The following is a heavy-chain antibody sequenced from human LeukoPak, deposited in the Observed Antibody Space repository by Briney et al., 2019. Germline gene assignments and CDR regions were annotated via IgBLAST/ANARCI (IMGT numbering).Heavy chain of an antibody. J-gene: IGHJ4*02. V-gene: IGHV3-30*02. Sequence: GGSLRLSCAASGFTFSSYGMHWVRQAPGKGLEWVTFIRYDGGNKYYADSVKGRFTISRDNSKNTLYLHMNGLRAEDTAVYYCAKAQGVYSSSSPFDYWGQGTLVTVSS. CDR1: GFTFSSYG. CDR3: AKAQGVYSSSSPFDY. D-gene: IGHD6-6*01. CDR2: IRYDGGNK.